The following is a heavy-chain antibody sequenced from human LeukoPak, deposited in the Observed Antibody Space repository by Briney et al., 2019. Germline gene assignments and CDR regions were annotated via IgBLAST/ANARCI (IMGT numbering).Heavy chain of an antibody. CDR3: ARNQQLSLTPGWFDP. D-gene: IGHD6-13*01. J-gene: IGHJ5*02. V-gene: IGHV1-69*04. Sequence: GASVKVSCKASGGTFSSYAISWVRQAPGQGLEWMGRIIPILGIANYAQKFQGRVTITADKSTSTAYMELSSLRSEDTAVYYCARNQQLSLTPGWFDPWGQGTLVTVSS. CDR1: GGTFSSYA. CDR2: IIPILGIA.